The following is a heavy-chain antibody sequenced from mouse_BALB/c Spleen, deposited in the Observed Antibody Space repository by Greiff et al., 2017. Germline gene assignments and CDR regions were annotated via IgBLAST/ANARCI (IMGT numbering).Heavy chain of an antibody. J-gene: IGHJ3*01. Sequence: EVKLMESGPGLVKPSQSLSLTCSVTGYSITSGYYWNWIRQFPGNKLEWMAYISYDGSNNYNPSLKNRISITRDTSKNQFFLKLNSVTTEDTATYYCARRGNYVRAWFAYWGQGTLVTVSA. CDR2: ISYDGSN. D-gene: IGHD2-1*01. CDR3: ARRGNYVRAWFAY. CDR1: GYSITSGYY. V-gene: IGHV3-6*02.